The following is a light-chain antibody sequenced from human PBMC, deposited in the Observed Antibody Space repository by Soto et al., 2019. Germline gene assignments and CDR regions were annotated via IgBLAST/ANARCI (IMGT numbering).Light chain of an antibody. V-gene: IGLV1-51*01. CDR3: GTWDNSLSAGL. CDR2: DDV. Sequence: QSVLTQTPSVSAAPGQRVTISCSGSRSNVGENYVSWCQQFPGTAPQLVIYDDVKRSPGIPDRFSASKSGTSATLAITGLQTGDEADYYCGTWDNSLSAGLFGTGTKLTVL. J-gene: IGLJ1*01. CDR1: RSNVGENY.